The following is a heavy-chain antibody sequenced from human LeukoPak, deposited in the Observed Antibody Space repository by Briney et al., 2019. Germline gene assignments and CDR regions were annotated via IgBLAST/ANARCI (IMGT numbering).Heavy chain of an antibody. D-gene: IGHD2-15*01. Sequence: GGSLRLSCAASGFSFSSYGMHWVRQAPGKGLEWVAVIWYDGSNKYYADSVKGRFTISRDNSKNTLYLQMNSLRAEDTAMYYCTRQHCSGGSCSYVDYWGQGTLVTVSS. V-gene: IGHV3-33*01. CDR1: GFSFSSYG. CDR2: IWYDGSNK. J-gene: IGHJ4*02. CDR3: TRQHCSGGSCSYVDY.